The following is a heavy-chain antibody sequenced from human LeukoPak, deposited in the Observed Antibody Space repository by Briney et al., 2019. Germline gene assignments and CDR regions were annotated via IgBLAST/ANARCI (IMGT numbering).Heavy chain of an antibody. CDR2: IYHSGST. CDR3: AKRLRLGYCSGGSCPDAFDI. Sequence: SGTLSLTCAVSGGSISSSNWWSWVRQPPGKGLEWIGEIYHSGSTNYNPSLKSRVTISVDKSKNQFSLKLSSVTAADTAVYYCAKRLRLGYCSGGSCPDAFDIWGQGTMVTVSS. D-gene: IGHD2-15*01. V-gene: IGHV4-4*02. J-gene: IGHJ3*02. CDR1: GGSISSSNW.